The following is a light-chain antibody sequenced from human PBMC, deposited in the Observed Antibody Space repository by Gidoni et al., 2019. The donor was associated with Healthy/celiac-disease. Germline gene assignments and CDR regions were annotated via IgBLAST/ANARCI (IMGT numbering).Light chain of an antibody. CDR2: AAS. J-gene: IGKJ3*01. CDR3: QLSYNILT. CDR1: QSISGY. Sequence: DVQMTQSPPFLSASVGDRVTITCRASQSISGYLNWYQLKSGKAPELLIYAASTLRHGVPSRFSGSGSGTDFTLTISSLQPDDFATYYCQLSYNILTCGPGTKVDMK. V-gene: IGKV1-39*01.